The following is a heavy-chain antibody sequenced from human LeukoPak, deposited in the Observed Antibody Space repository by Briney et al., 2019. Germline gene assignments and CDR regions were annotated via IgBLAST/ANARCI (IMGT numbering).Heavy chain of an antibody. CDR1: GFTFSSYT. Sequence: GGSLRLSCAASGFTFSSYTMNWVRQAPGKGLEWVSYISGSSSIIYYADSVKGRFTISRDNAKNSLYLQMNSLRAEDRAVYYCARGESLGCWGQGTLVTVSS. D-gene: IGHD3-10*01. V-gene: IGHV3-48*01. J-gene: IGHJ4*02. CDR2: ISGSSSII. CDR3: ARGESLGC.